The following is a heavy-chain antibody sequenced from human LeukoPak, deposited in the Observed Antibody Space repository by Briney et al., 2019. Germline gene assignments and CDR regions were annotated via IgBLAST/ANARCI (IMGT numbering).Heavy chain of an antibody. CDR2: IYYSGST. D-gene: IGHD3-3*01. J-gene: IGHJ5*02. CDR3: ARGLASGPNWFDP. CDR1: GGSISSGGYY. V-gene: IGHV4-31*03. Sequence: PSETLSLTCTVSGGSISSGGYYWSWIRQHPGKGLEWIGYIYYSGSTYYNPYLKSRVTISVDTSKNQFSLKLSSVTAADTAVYYCARGLASGPNWFDPWGQGTLVTVSS.